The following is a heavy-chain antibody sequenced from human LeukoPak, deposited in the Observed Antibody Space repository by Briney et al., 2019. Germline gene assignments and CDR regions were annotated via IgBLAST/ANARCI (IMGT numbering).Heavy chain of an antibody. V-gene: IGHV1-69*01. CDR3: ARGTLDTAMVPGFDY. CDR1: GGTFSSYA. J-gene: IGHJ4*02. CDR2: IIPIFGTA. Sequence: SVKVSCKASGGTFSSYAISWVRQAPGQGLEWMGGIIPIFGTANYAQKFQGRVTITADESTSTAYMELSSLRSEDTAVYYCARGTLDTAMVPGFDYWGQGTLVTVSS. D-gene: IGHD5-18*01.